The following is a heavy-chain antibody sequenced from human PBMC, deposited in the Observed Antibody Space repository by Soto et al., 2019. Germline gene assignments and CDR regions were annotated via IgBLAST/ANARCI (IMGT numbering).Heavy chain of an antibody. CDR2: IYYSGST. CDR3: ASYYDYVWGSYEHSFDY. CDR1: GGSISSSSYY. Sequence: QLQLQESGPGLVKPSETLSLTCTVSGGSISSSSYYWGWIRQPPWKGLEWIGSIYYSGSTYYNPSLKSRVTISVDTSKNQFSLKLSSVTAADTAVYYCASYYDYVWGSYEHSFDYWGQGTLVTVSS. D-gene: IGHD3-16*01. V-gene: IGHV4-39*01. J-gene: IGHJ4*02.